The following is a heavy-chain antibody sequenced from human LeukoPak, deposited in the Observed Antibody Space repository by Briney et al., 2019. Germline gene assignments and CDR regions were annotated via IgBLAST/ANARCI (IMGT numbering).Heavy chain of an antibody. CDR1: GFTFSSYS. J-gene: IGHJ3*02. D-gene: IGHD3-22*01. CDR3: ARDPLTYYYDSSGGGAFDI. Sequence: PGGSLRLSCAASGFTFSSYSMNWVRQAPGKGLEWVSYISSSSSTIYYADSVKGRSTISRDNAKNSLYLQMNSLRDEDTAVYYCARDPLTYYYDSSGGGAFDIWGQGAMVTVSS. V-gene: IGHV3-48*02. CDR2: ISSSSSTI.